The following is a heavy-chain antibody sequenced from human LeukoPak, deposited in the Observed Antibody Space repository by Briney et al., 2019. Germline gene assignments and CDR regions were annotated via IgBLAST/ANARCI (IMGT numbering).Heavy chain of an antibody. D-gene: IGHD3-10*01. V-gene: IGHV3-64*01. CDR2: ISSNGRNT. CDR3: AREDYGSGSYPLDY. J-gene: IGHJ4*02. CDR1: GFTFSSFA. Sequence: PGGSLRLSCAASGFTFSSFALHWVRQAPGKGPEYVSAISSNGRNTYYANSVKGRFTISRDNSKNTLYLQMGSLRAEDMAVYYCAREDYGSGSYPLDYWGQGTLVTVSS.